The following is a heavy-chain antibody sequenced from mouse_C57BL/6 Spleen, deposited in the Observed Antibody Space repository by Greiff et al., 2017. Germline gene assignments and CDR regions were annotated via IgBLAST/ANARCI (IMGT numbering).Heavy chain of an antibody. V-gene: IGHV6-3*01. CDR2: IRLKSDNYAT. D-gene: IGHD2-3*01. CDR3: TEGGYYPYYAMDY. Sequence: EVKLEESGGGLVQPGGSMKLSCVASGFTFSNYWMNWVRQSPEKGLEWVAQIRLKSDNYATHYAESVKGRFTISRDDSKSSVYLQMNNLRAGDTGIYYCTEGGYYPYYAMDYWGQGTSVTVSS. CDR1: GFTFSNYW. J-gene: IGHJ4*01.